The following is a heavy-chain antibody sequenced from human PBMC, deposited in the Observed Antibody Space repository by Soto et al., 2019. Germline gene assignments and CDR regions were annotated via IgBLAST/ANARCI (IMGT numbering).Heavy chain of an antibody. CDR2: INPATGAA. J-gene: IGHJ3*02. V-gene: IGHV1-2*02. D-gene: IGHD3-3*01. CDR3: ARGGGVGVAGSAAFDM. CDR1: GYPVTAYY. Sequence: QLHLVQSGAVVKKPGASVTVSCSASGYPVTAYYMHWVRQAPGRGLEWMGGINPATGAAKYTQTFQGRVTLHRDTPPSAVFMDLSGPKSADTAVFYCARGGGVGVAGSAAFDMWGQGILVTVSS.